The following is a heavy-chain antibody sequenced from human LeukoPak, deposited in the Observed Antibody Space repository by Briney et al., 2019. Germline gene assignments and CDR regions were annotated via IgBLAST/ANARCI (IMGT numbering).Heavy chain of an antibody. J-gene: IGHJ6*02. V-gene: IGHV3-23*01. D-gene: IGHD3-10*01. CDR1: GFIFSSYA. CDR2: ISASTGST. Sequence: PGGSLRLSCAASGFIFSSYAMSWVRQAPGKGLEWVAAISASTGSTYYADSVKGRFTISRDTSKNTLYLQMNSLRAEDTAMYYCARDYGRSRDYGMDVWGQGTTVTVSS. CDR3: ARDYGRSRDYGMDV.